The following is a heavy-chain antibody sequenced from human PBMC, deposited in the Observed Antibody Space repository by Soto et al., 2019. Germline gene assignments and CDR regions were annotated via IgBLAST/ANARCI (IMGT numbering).Heavy chain of an antibody. Sequence: SETLSLTCAVYGGSFSGYYWSWIRQPPGKGLEWIGEINHSGSTNYNPSLKSRVTISVDTSKNQFSLKLSSVTAADTAVYYCARATFDYGDYGYWGQGTLVTVSS. CDR2: INHSGST. J-gene: IGHJ4*02. CDR3: ARATFDYGDYGY. CDR1: GGSFSGYY. D-gene: IGHD4-17*01. V-gene: IGHV4-34*01.